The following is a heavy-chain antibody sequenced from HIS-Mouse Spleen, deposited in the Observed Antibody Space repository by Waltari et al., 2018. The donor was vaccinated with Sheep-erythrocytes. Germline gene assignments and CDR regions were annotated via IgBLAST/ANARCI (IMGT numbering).Heavy chain of an antibody. CDR2: ISYDGSNK. CDR1: GFYFSSYA. Sequence: QVQLVESGGGVVQPGTSLRLCCAASGFYFSSYAMPWVRQAPGKGLEWVAVISYDGSNKYYADSVKGRFTISRDNSKNTLYLQMNSLRAEDTAVYYCARGGFPYYYYYGMDVWGQGTTVTVSS. CDR3: ARGGFPYYYYYGMDV. V-gene: IGHV3-30-3*01. J-gene: IGHJ6*02. D-gene: IGHD3-16*01.